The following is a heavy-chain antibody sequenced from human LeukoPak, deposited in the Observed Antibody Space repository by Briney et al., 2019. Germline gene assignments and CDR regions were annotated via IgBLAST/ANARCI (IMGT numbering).Heavy chain of an antibody. V-gene: IGHV4-34*01. D-gene: IGHD2-21*01. Sequence: PSETLSLTWAVYGGSFSGFYCSWIRQAPGKGLEWIGEINHSGNTNYNPSLKSRVTISVDTSKNQFSLKLSSVTAADTAVYYCPREGVVRVYGHFDYWGQGTLVTVSS. J-gene: IGHJ4*02. CDR2: INHSGNT. CDR1: GGSFSGFY. CDR3: PREGVVRVYGHFDY.